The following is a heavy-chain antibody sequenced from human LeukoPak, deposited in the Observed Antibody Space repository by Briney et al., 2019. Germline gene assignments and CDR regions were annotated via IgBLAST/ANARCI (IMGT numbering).Heavy chain of an antibody. V-gene: IGHV3-74*01. CDR3: VREPYCSGGSCYTSGFDC. J-gene: IGHJ4*02. CDR1: GVTFSRYW. CDR2: IKNDGSRT. D-gene: IGHD2-15*01. Sequence: GGSLRLSCAASGVTFSRYWMHWVRQAPGKGLGWVSRIKNDGSRTTYADAVKGGFTISRDNDKNTLYLQMNSLSADDTAVYYCVREPYCSGGSCYTSGFDCWGQGTLVTVSS.